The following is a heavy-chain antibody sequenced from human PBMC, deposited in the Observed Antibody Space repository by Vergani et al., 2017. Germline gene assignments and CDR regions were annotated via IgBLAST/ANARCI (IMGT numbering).Heavy chain of an antibody. CDR3: AKTPHIVVVTANPPFDY. CDR2: IKSKTDGGTT. CDR1: GFTFSNAW. D-gene: IGHD2-21*02. J-gene: IGHJ4*02. Sequence: EVQLVESGGGLVKPGGSLRLSCAASGFTFSNAWMSWVRQAPGKGLEWIGRIKSKTDGGTTDYAAPVKGRFTISRDDSKNTLYLQMNSLKTEDTAVYYCAKTPHIVVVTANPPFDYWGQGTLVTVSA. V-gene: IGHV3-15*01.